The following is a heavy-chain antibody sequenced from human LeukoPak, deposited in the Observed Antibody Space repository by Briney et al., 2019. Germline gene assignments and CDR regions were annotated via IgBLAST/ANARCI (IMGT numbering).Heavy chain of an antibody. CDR3: ARSAMVRGVIASGY. CDR2: MNPNSGNT. V-gene: IGHV1-8*02. D-gene: IGHD3-10*01. J-gene: IGHJ4*02. Sequence: ASVKVSCKTSGYTFTSYGISWVRQAPGQGLEWMGWMNPNSGNTGYAQKFQGRVTMTRNTSISTAYMELSSLRSEDTAVYYCARSAMVRGVIASGYWGQGTLVTVSS. CDR1: GYTFTSYG.